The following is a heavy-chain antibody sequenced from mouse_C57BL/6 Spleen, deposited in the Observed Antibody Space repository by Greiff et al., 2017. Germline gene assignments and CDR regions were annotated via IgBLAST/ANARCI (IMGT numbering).Heavy chain of an antibody. CDR3: ARSTVAPFDY. CDR1: GYTFTSYT. CDR2: INPSSGYT. Sequence: VQLQQSGAELARPGASVKMSCKASGYTFTSYTMHWVKQRPGQGLEWIGYINPSSGYTKYNQKFKGKSTLTVDKSSSTAYMQLSSLTSEDSAVYYCARSTVAPFDYWGQGTTLTVSS. D-gene: IGHD1-1*01. V-gene: IGHV1-4*01. J-gene: IGHJ2*01.